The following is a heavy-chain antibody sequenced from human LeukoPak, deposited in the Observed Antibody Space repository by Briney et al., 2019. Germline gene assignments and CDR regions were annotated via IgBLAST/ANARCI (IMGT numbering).Heavy chain of an antibody. V-gene: IGHV4-4*07. Sequence: SETLSLTCTVSGGSISSYYWSWIRQPAGKGLEWIGRIYTSGSTNYNPSLKSRVTMSVDTSKNQFSLKLSSVTAADTAVYYCARDACSSTTSYVGYWGQGTLVTVSS. CDR2: IYTSGST. J-gene: IGHJ4*02. CDR3: ARDACSSTTSYVGY. D-gene: IGHD2-2*01. CDR1: GGSISSYY.